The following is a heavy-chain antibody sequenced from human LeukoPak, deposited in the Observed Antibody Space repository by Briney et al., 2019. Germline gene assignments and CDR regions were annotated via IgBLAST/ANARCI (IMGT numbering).Heavy chain of an antibody. Sequence: ASVKVSCKFSGYTLTELSMHWVRQAPGKGLEWMGGFDPEDGETIYAQKFQGRVTMTEDTSTDTAYMELSSLRSEDTAVYYCARFTMVRGVITSWFDPWGQGTMVTVSS. V-gene: IGHV1-24*01. D-gene: IGHD3-10*01. CDR2: FDPEDGET. CDR3: ARFTMVRGVITSWFDP. CDR1: GYTLTELS. J-gene: IGHJ5*02.